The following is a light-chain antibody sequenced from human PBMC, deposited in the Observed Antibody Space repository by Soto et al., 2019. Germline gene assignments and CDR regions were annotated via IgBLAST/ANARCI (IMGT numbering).Light chain of an antibody. V-gene: IGLV1-51*01. Sequence: QSVLTQPPSVSAAPGQKVTISCSGSSSNIGNNYVSWYQQLPGTAPKLLIYDNNKRPSGIPDQFSGSKSGTSATLGITRLQTGDEADYYCGTWDSSLSAVVFGGGTKLTVL. CDR1: SSNIGNNY. J-gene: IGLJ2*01. CDR2: DNN. CDR3: GTWDSSLSAVV.